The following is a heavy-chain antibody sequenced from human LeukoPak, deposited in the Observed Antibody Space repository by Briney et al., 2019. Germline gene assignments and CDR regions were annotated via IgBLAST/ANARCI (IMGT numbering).Heavy chain of an antibody. J-gene: IGHJ4*02. V-gene: IGHV4-31*03. CDR1: GGSISSGGYY. Sequence: PSQTLPLTCTVSGGSISSGGYYWSWIRQHPGKGLEWIGYIYYSGSTYYNPSLKSRVTISVDTSKNQFSLKLSSVTAADTAVYYCARGHSSSFAYFDYWGQGTLVTVSS. D-gene: IGHD6-6*01. CDR3: ARGHSSSFAYFDY. CDR2: IYYSGST.